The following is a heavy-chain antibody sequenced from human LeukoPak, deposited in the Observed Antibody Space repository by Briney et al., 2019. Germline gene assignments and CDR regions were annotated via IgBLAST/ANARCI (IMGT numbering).Heavy chain of an antibody. J-gene: IGHJ4*02. CDR2: IYYSGST. CDR1: SGSISSSSYY. CDR3: ATLGIAVAEGGFDY. V-gene: IGHV4-39*01. Sequence: SETLSLTCTVSSGSISSSSYYWGWIRQPPGKGLEWIGSIYYSGSTYYNPSLKSRVTISVDTSKNQFSLKLSSVTAADTAVYYCATLGIAVAEGGFDYWGQGTLVTVSS. D-gene: IGHD6-19*01.